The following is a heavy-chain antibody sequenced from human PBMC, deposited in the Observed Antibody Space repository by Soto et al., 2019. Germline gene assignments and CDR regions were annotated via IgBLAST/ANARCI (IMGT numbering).Heavy chain of an antibody. J-gene: IGHJ4*02. Sequence: SESLSLTCAVYGASLGGYYWSWIRQPPEKGLEWIGEINHSGSTNYNPSLKSRVTISVDASKNQFSPKLTSVTTADTAVYYCARRVVLAAIGYWGQGALVTVSS. CDR1: GASLGGYY. CDR2: INHSGST. V-gene: IGHV4-34*01. D-gene: IGHD2-2*01. CDR3: ARRVVLAAIGY.